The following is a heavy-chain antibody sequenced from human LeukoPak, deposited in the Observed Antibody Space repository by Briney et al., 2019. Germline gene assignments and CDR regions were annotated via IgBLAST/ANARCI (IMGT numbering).Heavy chain of an antibody. CDR1: GFTFGSYG. J-gene: IGHJ5*02. V-gene: IGHV3-30*02. Sequence: GGSLRLSCAASGFTFGSYGIHWVRQAPGKGLEWVAFIRYDGSNKYHADSVKSRFTISRDNSKNTLYLQMNSLRSEDTAVYYCAREERWFGELYRWFDPWGQGTLVTVSS. D-gene: IGHD3-10*01. CDR3: AREERWFGELYRWFDP. CDR2: IRYDGSNK.